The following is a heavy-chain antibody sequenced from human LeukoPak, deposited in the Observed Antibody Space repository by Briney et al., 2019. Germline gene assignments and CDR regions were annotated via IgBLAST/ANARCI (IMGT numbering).Heavy chain of an antibody. CDR3: TAVGYDILTGYFGY. J-gene: IGHJ4*02. D-gene: IGHD3-9*01. Sequence: PGGSLRLSCTASGFTFGDYAMSWVRQAPGKGLEWVGFIRSKAYGGTTEYAASVKGRFTISRDDSKSIAYLQMNSLKTEDTAVYYCTAVGYDILTGYFGYWGQGTLVTVSS. CDR2: IRSKAYGGTT. V-gene: IGHV3-49*04. CDR1: GFTFGDYA.